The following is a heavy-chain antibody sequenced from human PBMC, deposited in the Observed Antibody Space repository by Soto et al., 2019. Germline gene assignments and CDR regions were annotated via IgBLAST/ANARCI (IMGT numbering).Heavy chain of an antibody. CDR1: GGTFSSYA. CDR2: IIPIFGTA. V-gene: IGHV1-69*06. J-gene: IGHJ5*02. Sequence: GASVKVSCKASGGTFSSYAISWVRQAPGQGLEWMGGIIPIFGTANYAQKFQGRVTITADKSTSTAHMELSSLRSEDTAVYYCARVPKIAAAGTCWFDPWGQGTLVTVSS. CDR3: ARVPKIAAAGTCWFDP. D-gene: IGHD6-13*01.